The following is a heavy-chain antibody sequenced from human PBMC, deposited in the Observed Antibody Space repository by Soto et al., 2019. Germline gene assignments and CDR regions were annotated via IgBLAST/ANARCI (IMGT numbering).Heavy chain of an antibody. V-gene: IGHV3-21*01. CDR1: TFVGYS. CDR2: ISSSSSYM. Sequence: TFVGYSMNWIRQAPGKGLEWVSSISSSSSYMYYADSVKGRFTISRDNAKNSLYLQMNSLRAEDTAVYYCARAWNQIALDYWVQGTLVTVSS. CDR3: ARAWNQIALDY. J-gene: IGHJ4*02. D-gene: IGHD1-1*01.